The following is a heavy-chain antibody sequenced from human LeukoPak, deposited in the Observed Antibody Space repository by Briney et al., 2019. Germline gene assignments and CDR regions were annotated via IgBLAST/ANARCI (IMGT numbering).Heavy chain of an antibody. CDR1: GGSISSSSYY. CDR2: IYYSGST. D-gene: IGHD3-16*02. Sequence: SETLSLTCTVSGGSISSSSYYWGWIRQPPGKGLEWIGSIYYSGSTYYNPSLKSRVTISVDTSKNQFSLKLSSVTAADTAVYYCARQSYYDYVWGSYRTYYYYGMDVWGQGTTVTVSS. V-gene: IGHV4-39*01. CDR3: ARQSYYDYVWGSYRTYYYYGMDV. J-gene: IGHJ6*02.